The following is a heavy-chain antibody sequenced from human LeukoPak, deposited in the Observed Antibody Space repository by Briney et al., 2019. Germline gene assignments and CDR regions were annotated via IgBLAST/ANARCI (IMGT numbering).Heavy chain of an antibody. D-gene: IGHD3-22*01. CDR3: ARRPRGQGYYYDSSGYYNWFDP. CDR2: IKQDGSEK. Sequence: GGSLRLSCAASGFTFSSYWMSWVRQAPGKGLEWVANIKQDGSEKYYVDSVKGRFTISRDNAKNSLYLQMNSLRAEDTAVYYCARRPRGQGYYYDSSGYYNWFDPWGQGTLVTVSS. V-gene: IGHV3-7*01. J-gene: IGHJ5*02. CDR1: GFTFSSYW.